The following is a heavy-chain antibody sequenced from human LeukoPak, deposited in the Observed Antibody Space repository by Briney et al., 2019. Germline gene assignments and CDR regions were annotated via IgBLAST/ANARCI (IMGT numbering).Heavy chain of an antibody. CDR3: ARVKESKVVPAAKGPLLDY. CDR2: INPNSGGT. Sequence: GASVKVSCKASGYTFTGYYMHWVRQAPGQGLEWMGWINPNSGGTNYAQKFQGRVTMTRDTSISTAYMELSRLRSDDTAVYYCARVKESKVVPAAKGPLLDYWGQGTLVTVSS. D-gene: IGHD2-2*01. CDR1: GYTFTGYY. J-gene: IGHJ4*02. V-gene: IGHV1-2*02.